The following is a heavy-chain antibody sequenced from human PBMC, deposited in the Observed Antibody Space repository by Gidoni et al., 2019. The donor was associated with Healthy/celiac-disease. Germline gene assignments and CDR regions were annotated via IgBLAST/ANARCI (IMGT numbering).Heavy chain of an antibody. Sequence: EVQLVESGGGLVKPGGSLRLSCAASGFTFSSYSMNWVRQAPGKGLEWVSSISSSSNYIYYADSVKGRFTISRDNAKNSLYLQMNSLRAEDTAVYYCASHTYYYDSSGYYGNYWGQGTLVTVSS. V-gene: IGHV3-21*01. CDR1: GFTFSSYS. D-gene: IGHD3-22*01. CDR2: ISSSSNYI. CDR3: ASHTYYYDSSGYYGNY. J-gene: IGHJ4*02.